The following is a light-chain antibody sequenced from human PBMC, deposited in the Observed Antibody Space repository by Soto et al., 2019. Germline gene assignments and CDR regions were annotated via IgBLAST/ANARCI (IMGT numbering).Light chain of an antibody. Sequence: AIQMTQSPSSLSASVGDRVTITCRASQGIRNDLGWYQQKPGKAPNLLIYDASTLMSGVPSRFSGSGSGTEFTLTISSLQPGDFATYYCQQSETYPLTFGQGTRLEIK. CDR1: QGIRND. CDR2: DAS. CDR3: QQSETYPLT. J-gene: IGKJ5*01. V-gene: IGKV1-6*01.